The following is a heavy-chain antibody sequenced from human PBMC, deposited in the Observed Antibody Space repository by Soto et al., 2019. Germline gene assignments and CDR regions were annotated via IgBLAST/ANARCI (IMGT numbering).Heavy chain of an antibody. CDR2: IYHSGST. V-gene: IGHV4-4*02. CDR3: ARERVVVPVEGGFDY. J-gene: IGHJ4*02. D-gene: IGHD2-2*01. CDR1: GVSISSGNW. Sequence: QVQLQESGPGLVKPSGTLSLTCVVSGVSISSGNWWSWVRQSPGKGLEWIGEIYHSGSTNYNPSLKSRFTISVDKSKNQFSLKLSSVTAADTAVYYCARERVVVPVEGGFDYWGQGTLVTVSS.